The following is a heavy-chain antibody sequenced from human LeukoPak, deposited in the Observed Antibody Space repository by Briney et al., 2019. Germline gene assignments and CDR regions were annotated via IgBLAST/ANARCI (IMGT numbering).Heavy chain of an antibody. Sequence: SETLSLTCTVSGGSISSSSYYWGWIRQPPGKGLEWIGSIYYSGSTYYNPSLKSRVTISVDTSKNQFSLKLSSVTAADTAVYYCARDLGMIGHYWGQGTLVTVSS. D-gene: IGHD3-22*01. CDR1: GGSISSSSYY. CDR3: ARDLGMIGHY. V-gene: IGHV4-39*07. J-gene: IGHJ4*02. CDR2: IYYSGST.